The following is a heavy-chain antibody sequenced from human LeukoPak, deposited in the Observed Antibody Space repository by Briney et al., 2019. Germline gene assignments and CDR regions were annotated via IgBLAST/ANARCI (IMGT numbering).Heavy chain of an antibody. D-gene: IGHD2-15*01. CDR1: GGAISGGY. V-gene: IGHV4-59*01. CDR2: IYDSGST. CDR3: AGGGPVGLFEY. Sequence: PSETLSLTCTMSGGAISGGYWSWLRRPPGKGLEWIGYIYDSGSTNYNPSLESRVTISRDITRDRCSLKLSSVTAADTAVYYCAGGGPVGLFEYWGQGNLVTVSS. J-gene: IGHJ4*02.